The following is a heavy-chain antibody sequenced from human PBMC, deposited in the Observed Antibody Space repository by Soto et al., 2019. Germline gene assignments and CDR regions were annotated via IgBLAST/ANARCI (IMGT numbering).Heavy chain of an antibody. CDR2: ISSTTNYI. Sequence: GGSLRRSCAASGFTFTRYSMNWVRQAPGKGLEWVSSISSTTNYIYYGDSMKGRFTISRDNAKNSLYLEMNSLRAEDTAVYSCARESEDLTSNFDYWGQGTLVTVSS. CDR3: ARESEDLTSNFDY. CDR1: GFTFTRYS. J-gene: IGHJ4*02. V-gene: IGHV3-21*06.